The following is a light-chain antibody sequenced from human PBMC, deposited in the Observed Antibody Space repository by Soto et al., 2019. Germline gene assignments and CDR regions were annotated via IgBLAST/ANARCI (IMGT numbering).Light chain of an antibody. CDR2: GAS. CDR1: EIINSGY. J-gene: IGKJ5*01. CDR3: QQYGSSPL. Sequence: ENLLTQSPATLYLSAGERATLFCRASEIINSGYLAWYQQKPGRAPRLLLYGASKRATCIPGRFSGSDSATHFTLTIISLEPADAAVYYCQQYGSSPLFGQGTRLDIK. V-gene: IGKV3-20*01.